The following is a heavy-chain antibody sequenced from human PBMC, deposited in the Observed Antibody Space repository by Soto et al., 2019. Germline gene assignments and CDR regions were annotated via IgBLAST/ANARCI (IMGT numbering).Heavy chain of an antibody. CDR3: ASCAYNWNDYAY. V-gene: IGHV1-8*01. J-gene: IGHJ4*02. Sequence: QVQLVQSGAEVKKPGASVKVSCKASGYSFTNHEITWVRQATGQGLEWMGWMSPKRGNTAYAQKFQGRLTKTRNTSITTAYLELSSLTSEDTGVYYCASCAYNWNDYAYWGQGTLVSVSS. D-gene: IGHD1-20*01. CDR2: MSPKRGNT. CDR1: GYSFTNHE.